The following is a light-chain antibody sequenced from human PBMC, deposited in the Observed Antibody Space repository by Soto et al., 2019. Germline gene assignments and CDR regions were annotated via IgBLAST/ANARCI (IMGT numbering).Light chain of an antibody. V-gene: IGKV1-17*03. Sequence: DIQMTQSPSAMSASVGDRVTITCRASQGISDYLAWFQQKPGKVPKRLIYFPSRLQTGVPSRFSGSGSGTEFTLTISSLQPEDFATYYCLQHRSFPWTFGQGTKVEIK. J-gene: IGKJ1*01. CDR2: FPS. CDR1: QGISDY. CDR3: LQHRSFPWT.